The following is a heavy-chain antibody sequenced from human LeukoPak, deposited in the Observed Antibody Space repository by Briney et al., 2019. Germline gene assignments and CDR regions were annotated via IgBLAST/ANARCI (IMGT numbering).Heavy chain of an antibody. CDR2: ISYDGSNK. CDR1: GFTFSSYA. Sequence: GGSLRLSCAASGFTFSSYAMHWVRQAPGKGLEWVAVISYDGSNKYYADSVKGRFTISRDNSKNTLYLQMNSLRAEDTAVYYCAREGXIAVXXCXXDYWG. J-gene: IGHJ4*03. CDR3: AREGXIAVXXCXXDY. D-gene: IGHD6-19*01. V-gene: IGHV3-30*04.